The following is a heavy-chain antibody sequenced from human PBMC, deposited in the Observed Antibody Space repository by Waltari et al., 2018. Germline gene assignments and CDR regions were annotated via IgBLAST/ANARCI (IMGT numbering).Heavy chain of an antibody. V-gene: IGHV4-34*01. CDR1: GGSFSCYY. Sequence: QVQLQQWGAGLLKPSETLSLTCAVYGGSFSCYYWSWIRQPPGKGLEWIGEINHSGSTNYNPSLKSRVTISVDTSKNQFSLKLSSVTAADTAVYYCASPGGNYYDSSGSDYWGQGTLVTVSS. J-gene: IGHJ4*02. CDR2: INHSGST. CDR3: ASPGGNYYDSSGSDY. D-gene: IGHD3-22*01.